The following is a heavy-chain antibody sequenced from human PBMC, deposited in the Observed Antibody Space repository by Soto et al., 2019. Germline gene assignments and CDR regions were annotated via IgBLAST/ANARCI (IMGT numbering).Heavy chain of an antibody. CDR2: IYYSGST. J-gene: IGHJ4*02. V-gene: IGHV4-31*03. CDR3: ASIQWGSSSHIDY. CDR1: GGSISSGGYY. D-gene: IGHD6-13*01. Sequence: SETLSLTCTVSGGSISSGGYYWSWIRQHPGKGLEWIGYIYYSGSTYYNPSLKSRVTISVDNSKNTLYLQMNSLRAEDTAVYYCASIQWGSSSHIDYWGQGTLVTVSS.